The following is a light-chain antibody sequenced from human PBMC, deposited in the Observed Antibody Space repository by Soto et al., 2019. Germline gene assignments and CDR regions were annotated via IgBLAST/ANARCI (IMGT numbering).Light chain of an antibody. CDR2: DVS. CDR3: SSYTSSNTLYV. J-gene: IGLJ1*01. Sequence: QSALTQPASVSGSPGQSITISCSGTSSDIGAYNSVSRYQQHPGKAPKLMVYDVSSRPSGVSNRFSGSKSGNTASLTISGLQAEDEADYYCSSYTSSNTLYVFGTGTKVTVL. V-gene: IGLV2-14*01. CDR1: SSDIGAYNS.